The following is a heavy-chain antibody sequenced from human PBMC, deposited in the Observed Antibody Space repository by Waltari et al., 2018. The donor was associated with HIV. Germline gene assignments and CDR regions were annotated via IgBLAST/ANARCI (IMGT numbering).Heavy chain of an antibody. D-gene: IGHD3-22*01. V-gene: IGHV2-70*01. CDR1: GFSLSTNGMC. CDR3: ARTYYYDSTAYSISHDY. J-gene: IGHJ4*01. Sequence: QVTLRESGPALVKPTETLTLTCTFSGFSLSTNGMCVSWIRQPPGKALEWLALIDWDDDKYYSTSLKTRLTISKDISKNQVVLTMANVDPVDTGTFYCARTYYYDSTAYSISHDYWG. CDR2: IDWDDDK.